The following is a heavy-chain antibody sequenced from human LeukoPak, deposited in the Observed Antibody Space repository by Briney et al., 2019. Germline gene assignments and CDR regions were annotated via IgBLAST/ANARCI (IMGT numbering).Heavy chain of an antibody. V-gene: IGHV1-18*01. Sequence: ASVKVSSKASGYTFTSYGISWVRQAPGQGLEWMGWISAYNGNTNYAQKLQGRVTMTTDTSTSTAYMELRSLRSDDTAVYYCASVLRYFDWPTRFDPWGQGTPVTVSS. CDR3: ASVLRYFDWPTRFDP. D-gene: IGHD3-9*01. CDR2: ISAYNGNT. J-gene: IGHJ5*02. CDR1: GYTFTSYG.